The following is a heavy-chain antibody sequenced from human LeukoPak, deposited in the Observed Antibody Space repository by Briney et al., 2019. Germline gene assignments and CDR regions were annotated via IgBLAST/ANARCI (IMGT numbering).Heavy chain of an antibody. CDR3: ARVATIIGVVILPNWFDP. CDR1: GYTFTGYY. V-gene: IGHV1-2*02. Sequence: GASVKVSCKASGYTFTGYYMHWVRQAPGQGLEWMGWINPNSGGTNYAQKFQGRVTMTRDTSISTAYMELSRLRSDDTAVYYCARVATIIGVVILPNWFDPWGQGTLVTVSS. CDR2: INPNSGGT. J-gene: IGHJ5*02. D-gene: IGHD3-3*01.